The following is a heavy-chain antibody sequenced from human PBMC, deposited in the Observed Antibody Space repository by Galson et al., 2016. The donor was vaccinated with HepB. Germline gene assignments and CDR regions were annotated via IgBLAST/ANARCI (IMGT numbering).Heavy chain of an antibody. D-gene: IGHD2-2*01. V-gene: IGHV3-74*01. CDR3: AIASGAYCRSSNCPVS. CDR1: GFSLSDYW. J-gene: IGHJ5*02. Sequence: SLRLSCAASGFSLSDYWMVWGRQAPGKGLVWVSRMNSDGSITNYADSVKGRFNISRDNAKNTLYLQMNSLRVEDTAVYHCAIASGAYCRSSNCPVSWGQGTRVTVSS. CDR2: MNSDGSIT.